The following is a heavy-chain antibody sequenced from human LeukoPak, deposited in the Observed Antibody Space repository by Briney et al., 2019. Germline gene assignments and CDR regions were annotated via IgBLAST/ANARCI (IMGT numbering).Heavy chain of an antibody. J-gene: IGHJ4*02. Sequence: SETLSLTCAVYGGSFSGYYWSWIRQPPGKGLEWIGEINHSGSTNYNPSLKSRVTISVDTSKNQFSLKLSSVTAADTAVYYCARVVLPAAHAHWGQGTLVTVSS. CDR1: GGSFSGYY. D-gene: IGHD2-2*01. CDR2: INHSGST. CDR3: ARVVLPAAHAH. V-gene: IGHV4-34*01.